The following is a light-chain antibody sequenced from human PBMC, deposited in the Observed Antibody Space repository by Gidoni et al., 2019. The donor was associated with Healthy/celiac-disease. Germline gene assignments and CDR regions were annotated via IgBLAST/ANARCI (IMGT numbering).Light chain of an antibody. CDR3: QQRSNWQLT. J-gene: IGKJ4*01. Sequence: EIVLTQSPATLSFSPGERATLSCRASQSVSRYLAWYQQKPGQTPRLLIYDASNRATGIPARFSGSGSGTDFTLTISSLEPEDCAVYYCQQRSNWQLTFGGXTKVEIK. CDR2: DAS. CDR1: QSVSRY. V-gene: IGKV3-11*01.